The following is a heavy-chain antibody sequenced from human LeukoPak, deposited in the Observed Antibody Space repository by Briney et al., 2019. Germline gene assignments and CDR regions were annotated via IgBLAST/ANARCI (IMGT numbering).Heavy chain of an antibody. D-gene: IGHD3-9*01. CDR1: GGTFSSYA. CDR3: VTPYYDILTGWAFDI. Sequence: SVKVSCKASGGTFSSYAISWVRQAPGQGLEWMGRIIPILGIANYAQKFQGRVTITADKSTSTAYMELSSLRTEDTAVYYCVTPYYDILTGWAFDIWGQGTMVTVSS. V-gene: IGHV1-69*04. J-gene: IGHJ3*02. CDR2: IIPILGIA.